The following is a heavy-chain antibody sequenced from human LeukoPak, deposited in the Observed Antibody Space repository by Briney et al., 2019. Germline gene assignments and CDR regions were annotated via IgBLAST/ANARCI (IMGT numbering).Heavy chain of an antibody. J-gene: IGHJ4*02. V-gene: IGHV3-48*03. D-gene: IGHD2-2*01. CDR2: ISSSGRTM. CDR3: ARDRDAHDY. CDR1: GFTFSSYE. Sequence: GGSLRLSCAASGFTFSSYEMNWVRQAPGKGLEWVSYISSSGRTMYYADSVKGRFTISRDNAKNSLYLQMNSLRAEDTAVYYCARDRDAHDYWGQGTLVTVSS.